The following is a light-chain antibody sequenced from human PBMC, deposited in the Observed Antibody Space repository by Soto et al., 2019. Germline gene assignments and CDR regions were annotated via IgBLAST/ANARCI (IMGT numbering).Light chain of an antibody. Sequence: EIVLTQSPGTLSLSPGERATLSCRASQSFSSSYLAWYQQKPSQAPRLLIYGASSRATGIPDRFSGSWSGTDFTITISSLEPEDFAVYYCQHYGSALFTFGPGTKVDVK. CDR2: GAS. V-gene: IGKV3-20*01. CDR1: QSFSSSY. CDR3: QHYGSALFT. J-gene: IGKJ3*01.